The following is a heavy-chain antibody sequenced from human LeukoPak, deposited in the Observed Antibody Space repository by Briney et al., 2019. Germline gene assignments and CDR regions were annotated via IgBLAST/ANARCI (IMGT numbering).Heavy chain of an antibody. Sequence: ASVMVSCKVSGYTLTEFSMHWVRQAPGQGLEWMGVIYPSGGSTSYAQKFQGRVTMTRDTSTSTVYMELSSLRSEDTAVYYCASSSGGSYEDWFDPWGQGTLVTVSS. V-gene: IGHV1-46*01. D-gene: IGHD1-26*01. CDR1: GYTLTEFS. CDR3: ASSSGGSYEDWFDP. CDR2: IYPSGGST. J-gene: IGHJ5*02.